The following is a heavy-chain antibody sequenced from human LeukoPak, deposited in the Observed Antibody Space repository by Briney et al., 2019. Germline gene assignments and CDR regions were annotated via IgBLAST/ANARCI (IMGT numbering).Heavy chain of an antibody. CDR3: AKYVGFLEWLVCFDY. J-gene: IGHJ4*02. D-gene: IGHD3-3*01. CDR2: ISGSGGST. V-gene: IGHV3-23*01. Sequence: PGGSLRLSCAASGFTFSDYYMSWVRQAPGKGLEWVSGISGSGGSTYYAVSVKGRFTISRDNSKNTLYLQMNGLRAEDTALYYCAKYVGFLEWLVCFDYWGQGTLVTVSS. CDR1: GFTFSDYY.